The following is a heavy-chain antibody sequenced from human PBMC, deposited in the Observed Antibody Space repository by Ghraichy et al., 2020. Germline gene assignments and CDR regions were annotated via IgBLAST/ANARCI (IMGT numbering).Heavy chain of an antibody. CDR2: ISAYNGNT. V-gene: IGHV1-18*01. Sequence: ASVKVSCKASGYTFTSYGISWVRQAPGQGLECMGWISAYNGNTNYAQKLQGRVTMTTDTSTSTAYMELRSLRSDDTAVYYCARVRDYGGEKDYWGQGTLVTVFS. D-gene: IGHD4-23*01. CDR3: ARVRDYGGEKDY. CDR1: GYTFTSYG. J-gene: IGHJ4*02.